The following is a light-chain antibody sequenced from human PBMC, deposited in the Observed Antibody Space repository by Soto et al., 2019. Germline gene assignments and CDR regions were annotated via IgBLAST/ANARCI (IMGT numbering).Light chain of an antibody. CDR1: SSDVGANNY. CDR3: RSYINSITFVV. V-gene: IGLV2-14*01. CDR2: EVS. J-gene: IGLJ2*01. Sequence: QSALTQPASVSGSPGQPITISCTGTSSDVGANNYVSWYQHHPGKAPKLLIYEVSNRPSGVSSRFSGSKSGNTASLTISGLQAEDEADYSCRSYINSITFVVFGGGTKLTVL.